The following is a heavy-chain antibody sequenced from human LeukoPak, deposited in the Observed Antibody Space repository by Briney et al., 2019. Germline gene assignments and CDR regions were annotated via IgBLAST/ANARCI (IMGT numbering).Heavy chain of an antibody. CDR1: GVSFSGYY. V-gene: IGHV4-34*01. D-gene: IGHD3-22*01. Sequence: SETLSLTCAVYGVSFSGYYWSWIRQPPGKGLEWIGEINHSGSTNYNSSLKSRVTISVDTSKNQFSLKLSSVTAADTAVYYCASHQYYYDSSGYHFDYWGQGTLVTVSS. J-gene: IGHJ4*02. CDR2: INHSGST. CDR3: ASHQYYYDSSGYHFDY.